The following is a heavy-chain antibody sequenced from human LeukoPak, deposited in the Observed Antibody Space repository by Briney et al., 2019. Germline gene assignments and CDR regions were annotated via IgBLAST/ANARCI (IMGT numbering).Heavy chain of an antibody. Sequence: SQTLSLTCTVSGGSISSGGYYWSWIRQHPGKGLEWIGYIYYSGSTYYNPSLKSRVTISVDTSKNQFSLKLSSVTAADTAVYYCARGAVEMATISYYYYYMDVWGKGTTVTVSS. CDR2: IYYSGST. CDR1: GGSISSGGYY. V-gene: IGHV4-31*03. D-gene: IGHD5-24*01. CDR3: ARGAVEMATISYYYYYMDV. J-gene: IGHJ6*03.